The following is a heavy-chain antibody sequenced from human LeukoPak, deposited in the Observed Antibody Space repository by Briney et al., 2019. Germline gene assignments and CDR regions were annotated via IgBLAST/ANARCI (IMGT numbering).Heavy chain of an antibody. V-gene: IGHV3-15*01. CDR2: IKSKNVGGTT. Sequence: PGGSLRLSCAASGFTFNNAWMNWVRQAPGKGLEWVGRIKSKNVGGTTDYAAPVKGRFTISRDDSKNTVYLQMNSLKIEDTAVYYCTSHAAFDPWGQGPWSPSL. CDR3: TSHAAFDP. J-gene: IGHJ5*02. CDR1: GFTFNNAW.